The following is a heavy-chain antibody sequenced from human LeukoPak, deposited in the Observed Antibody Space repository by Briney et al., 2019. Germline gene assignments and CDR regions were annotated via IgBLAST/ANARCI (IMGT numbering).Heavy chain of an antibody. D-gene: IGHD5-24*01. CDR1: GFTFRNYA. V-gene: IGHV3-23*01. J-gene: IGHJ4*02. CDR2: TSGSGGTS. CDR3: ARGMDGYGGYDY. Sequence: PGGSLRLSCAASGFTFRNYAMSWVRQAPGKGLEWVSGTSGSGGTSYYADSVKGRFTISRDNSKNTVYLQMNSLRVEDTAVYYCARGMDGYGGYDYWGQGTLVTVSS.